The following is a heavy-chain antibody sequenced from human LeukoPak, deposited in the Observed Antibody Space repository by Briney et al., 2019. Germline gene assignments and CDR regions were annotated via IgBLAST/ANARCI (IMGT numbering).Heavy chain of an antibody. V-gene: IGHV4-59*08. Sequence: SETLSPTSTVSRGSIRTYYWSWIRQSPGKGLEWIGYIYDSGTTKNNPTLKSRVTISVDTSKNQFSLKLSSVTAADTAVYYCARSGGNYYDTESFDIWGQGPVVPVSS. CDR1: RGSIRTYY. CDR2: IYDSGTT. J-gene: IGHJ3*02. CDR3: ARSGGNYYDTESFDI. D-gene: IGHD1-26*01.